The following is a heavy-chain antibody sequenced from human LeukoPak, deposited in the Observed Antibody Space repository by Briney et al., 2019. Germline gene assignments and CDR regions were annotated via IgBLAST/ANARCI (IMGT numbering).Heavy chain of an antibody. CDR2: MNPNSGNT. CDR3: ARGHGPNYDFWSGSLSEGAFDI. J-gene: IGHJ3*02. Sequence: ASVKVSCKASGYTFTSYDINWVRQATGQGLEWMGWMNPNSGNTGYAQKFQGRVTITRNTSISTAYMELSSLRSEDTAVYYCARGHGPNYDFWSGSLSEGAFDIWGQGTMVTVSS. CDR1: GYTFTSYD. D-gene: IGHD3-3*01. V-gene: IGHV1-8*03.